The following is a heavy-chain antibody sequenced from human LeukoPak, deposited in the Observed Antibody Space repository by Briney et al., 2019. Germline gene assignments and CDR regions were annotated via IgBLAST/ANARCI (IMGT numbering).Heavy chain of an antibody. CDR3: ARRGYYMDV. V-gene: IGHV4-39*01. Sequence: SGTLSLTCTVSGGSISSSSYYWGWIRQPPGKGLEWIGSIYYSGSTYYNPSLKSRVTISVDTSKNQFSLKLSSVTAADTAVYYCARRGYYMDVWGKGTTVTISS. CDR2: IYYSGST. CDR1: GGSISSSSYY. J-gene: IGHJ6*03.